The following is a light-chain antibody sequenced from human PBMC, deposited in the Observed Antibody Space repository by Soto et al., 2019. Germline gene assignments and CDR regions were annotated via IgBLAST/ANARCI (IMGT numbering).Light chain of an antibody. J-gene: IGKJ3*01. CDR3: QQSYTTLFT. CDR2: AAS. CDR1: QSIDNY. V-gene: IGKV1-39*01. Sequence: DIQMTQSPPSLSASVGDRVIITCRTSQSIDNYLNWYQQKPGKAPKLLIYAASTLQSGVPSRFSASGSETDFTLTISSLQPEDFATYYCQQSYTTLFTFGPGTKWIS.